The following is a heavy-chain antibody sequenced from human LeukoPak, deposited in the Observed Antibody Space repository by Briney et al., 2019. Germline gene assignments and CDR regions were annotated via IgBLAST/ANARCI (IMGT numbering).Heavy chain of an antibody. CDR1: GYTLTSYD. Sequence: ASVKVSCKASGYTLTSYDINWVRQATGQGLEWMGWMNPNSGRTGYTQNFQCRITITRNTSISTAYMELSRLRFENTAVYYCTRETSSRYFDYWGQGTLVTVSS. V-gene: IGHV1-8*01. J-gene: IGHJ4*02. CDR3: TRETSSRYFDY. CDR2: MNPNSGRT.